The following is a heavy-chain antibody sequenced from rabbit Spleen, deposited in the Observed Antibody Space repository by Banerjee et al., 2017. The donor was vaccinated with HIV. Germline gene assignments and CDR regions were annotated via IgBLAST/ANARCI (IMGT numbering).Heavy chain of an antibody. J-gene: IGHJ4*01. CDR1: GVSFSSNW. Sequence: EESGGDLVKPGASLTLTCTASGVSFSSNWICWVRQAPGKGLEWIGSIYADDGRTHYASWAKGRFTITRSTSLNTVTLQMTSLTVADTATYFCARDHYGVGVFSLWGPGTLVTVS. D-gene: IGHD2-1*01. CDR3: ARDHYGVGVFSL. V-gene: IGHV1S47*01. CDR2: IYADDGRT.